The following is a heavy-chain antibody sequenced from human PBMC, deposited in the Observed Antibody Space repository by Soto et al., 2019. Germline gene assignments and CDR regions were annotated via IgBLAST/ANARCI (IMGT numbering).Heavy chain of an antibody. D-gene: IGHD3-3*01. J-gene: IGHJ6*02. V-gene: IGHV3-21*01. Sequence: GGSLRLSCAASGFTFTSHSMNWVRQAPGKGLQWVSSIGSSSSYIYYADPMKGRFTISRDNATNSLFLQMNSLRAEDTAVYYCARDGTDFWSGSYYYYGLDVWGQGTTVTVSS. CDR3: ARDGTDFWSGSYYYYGLDV. CDR2: IGSSSSYI. CDR1: GFTFTSHS.